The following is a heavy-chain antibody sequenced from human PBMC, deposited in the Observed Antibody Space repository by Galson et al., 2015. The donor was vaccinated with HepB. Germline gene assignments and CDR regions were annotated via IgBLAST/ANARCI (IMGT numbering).Heavy chain of an antibody. D-gene: IGHD2-2*01. CDR1: GFTVSSNY. CDR2: IYSGGST. V-gene: IGHV3-66*01. J-gene: IGHJ4*02. CDR3: ARGYCSSTSCYWGGFFDY. Sequence: SLRLSCAASGFTVSSNYMSWVRQAPGKGLEWVSVIYSGGSTYYADSVKGRFTISRDNSKNTLYLQMNSLRAEDTAVYYCARGYCSSTSCYWGGFFDYWGQGTLVTVSS.